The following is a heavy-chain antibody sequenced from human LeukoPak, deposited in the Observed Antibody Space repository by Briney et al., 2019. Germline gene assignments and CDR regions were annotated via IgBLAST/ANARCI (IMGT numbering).Heavy chain of an antibody. V-gene: IGHV4-39*01. CDR2: IYYSGST. D-gene: IGHD3-22*01. Sequence: PSETLSLTCTVSGGSISSSSYYWGWIRQPPGKGLEWIGSIYYSGSTYYNPSLKSRVTVSVDTSKNQFSLKLSSVTAADTAVYYCARLREDYYDSREYYFDYWGQGTLVTVSS. CDR3: ARLREDYYDSREYYFDY. J-gene: IGHJ4*02. CDR1: GGSISSSSYY.